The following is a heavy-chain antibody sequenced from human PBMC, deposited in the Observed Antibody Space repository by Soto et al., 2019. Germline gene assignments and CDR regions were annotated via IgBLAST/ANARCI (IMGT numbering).Heavy chain of an antibody. Sequence: PSETLSLTCTVSGGSISSSSYYWGWIRQPPGKGLEWIGSIYYSGSTYYNPSLKSRVTISVDTSKNQFSLKLSSVTAADTAVYYCASSGETIWNYPVYYYYYGMDVWGQGTTVTVSS. CDR3: ASSGETIWNYPVYYYYYGMDV. D-gene: IGHD1-7*01. CDR2: IYYSGST. CDR1: GGSISSSSYY. V-gene: IGHV4-39*01. J-gene: IGHJ6*02.